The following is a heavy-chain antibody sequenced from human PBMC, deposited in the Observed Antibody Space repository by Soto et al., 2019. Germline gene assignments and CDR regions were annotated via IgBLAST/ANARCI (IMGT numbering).Heavy chain of an antibody. Sequence: ASVKVSCKASGYTFNNYGISWVRQAPGQGLEWVGWISAHNGDTKYAQNIQGRLTLTTDTSTSTAYMELTSLTSDDTAVYYCARDWSLYFDSSGLMWFYWGQGTLVTVSS. D-gene: IGHD3-22*01. CDR3: ARDWSLYFDSSGLMWFY. V-gene: IGHV1-18*04. J-gene: IGHJ4*02. CDR1: GYTFNNYG. CDR2: ISAHNGDT.